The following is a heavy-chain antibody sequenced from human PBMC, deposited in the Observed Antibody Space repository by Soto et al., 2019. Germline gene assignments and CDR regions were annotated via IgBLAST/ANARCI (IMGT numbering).Heavy chain of an antibody. D-gene: IGHD6-13*01. CDR1: GFTFSSYA. J-gene: IGHJ1*01. CDR3: VKQYSSSWYEAFQH. CDR2: ISSNGGST. Sequence: LRLSCSASGFTFSSYAMHWVRQAPGKGLEYVSAISSNGGSTYYADSVKGRFTISRDNSKNTLYLQMSSLRAEDTAVYYCVKQYSSSWYEAFQHWGQGTLVTVSS. V-gene: IGHV3-64D*06.